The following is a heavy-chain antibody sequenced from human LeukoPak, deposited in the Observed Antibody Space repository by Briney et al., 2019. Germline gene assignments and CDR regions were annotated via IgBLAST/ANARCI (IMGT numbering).Heavy chain of an antibody. D-gene: IGHD2/OR15-2a*01. CDR2: VSGWGSTT. CDR3: AKGEVEYQLLSGIDS. V-gene: IGHV3-23*01. CDR1: GFILNNYA. J-gene: IGHJ4*02. Sequence: GGSLRLSCAVSGFILNNYAMTWVRQAPGKGLEWVSAVSGWGSTTYYADSVRGRFTISRDSSRNTLYLQMNSLRAGDTAVYYCAKGEVEYQLLSGIDSWGQGTLVTVSS.